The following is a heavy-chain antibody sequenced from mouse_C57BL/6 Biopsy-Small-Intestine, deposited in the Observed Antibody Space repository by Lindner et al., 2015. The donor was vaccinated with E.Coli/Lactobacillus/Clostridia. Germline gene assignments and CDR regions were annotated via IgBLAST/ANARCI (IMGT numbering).Heavy chain of an antibody. J-gene: IGHJ4*01. CDR2: IYPYSGVS. D-gene: IGHD2-4*01. CDR1: GYSFTGYY. CDR3: AKGYDYDGYTLDY. V-gene: IGHV1-31*01. Sequence: VQLQESGPELVKPGASVKISCKASGYSFTGYYMHWVKQSHGNILGWIGYIYPYSGVSTYNQKFKGKATLTVDKSSTTAYMELRSLTSEDSAVYYCAKGYDYDGYTLDYWGRGTSVAVSS.